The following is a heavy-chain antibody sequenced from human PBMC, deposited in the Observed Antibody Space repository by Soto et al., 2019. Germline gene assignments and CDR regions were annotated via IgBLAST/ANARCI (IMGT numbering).Heavy chain of an antibody. CDR1: GYTFTSYY. D-gene: IGHD5-18*01. Sequence: QVQLVQSGAEVKKPGASVKVSCKASGYTFTSYYMHWVRQAPGQGLEWMGIINPSGGSTSYAQKFQGRVTMTRDTSTSPVYMELSSLRSEDTAVYYCARELDTAMVTPDYYYYGMDVWGQGTTVTVSS. CDR3: ARELDTAMVTPDYYYYGMDV. V-gene: IGHV1-46*01. J-gene: IGHJ6*02. CDR2: INPSGGST.